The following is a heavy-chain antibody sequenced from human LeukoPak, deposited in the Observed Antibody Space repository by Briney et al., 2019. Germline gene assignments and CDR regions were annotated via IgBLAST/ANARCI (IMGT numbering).Heavy chain of an antibody. J-gene: IGHJ4*02. CDR2: IYYSGST. Sequence: PSETLSLTCPVSGGSISSSSIYWGWIRQPPGKGLEWIGSIYYSGSTYYNTSLKGRVTISVDTSKNQFSLKLRSVTAADTAVYYCARHPRGGLPPQYSVSSVVDYWGQGTLVTVSS. V-gene: IGHV4-39*01. D-gene: IGHD6-6*01. CDR3: ARHPRGGLPPQYSVSSVVDY. CDR1: GGSISSSSIY.